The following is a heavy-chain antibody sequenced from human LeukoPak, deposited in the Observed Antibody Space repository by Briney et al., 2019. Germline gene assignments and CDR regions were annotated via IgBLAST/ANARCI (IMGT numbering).Heavy chain of an antibody. CDR3: AKDPRDGYPRGYFQH. CDR2: ISYDGSNK. Sequence: GRSLRLSCAASGFTFSSYGMHWVRQAPGKGLEWVAVISYDGSNKYYADSVKGRFTISRDNSKNTLYLQMNSLRAEDTAVYYCAKDPRDGYPRGYFQHWGQGTLVTVSS. J-gene: IGHJ1*01. V-gene: IGHV3-30*18. CDR1: GFTFSSYG. D-gene: IGHD5-24*01.